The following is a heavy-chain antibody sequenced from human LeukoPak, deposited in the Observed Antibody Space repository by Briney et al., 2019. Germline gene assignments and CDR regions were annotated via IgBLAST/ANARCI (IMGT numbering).Heavy chain of an antibody. CDR1: GFIFSSYS. Sequence: GGSLRLSCAASGFIFSSYSMKWVRQAPGKGLEWVSYISSSSSTIYYTDSVKGRFTISRDNAKNSLYLQMNSLRAEDTAVYYCARASKSEYYYYYYMDVWGKGTTVTVSS. CDR3: ARASKSEYYYYYYMDV. CDR2: ISSSSSTI. J-gene: IGHJ6*03. V-gene: IGHV3-48*01.